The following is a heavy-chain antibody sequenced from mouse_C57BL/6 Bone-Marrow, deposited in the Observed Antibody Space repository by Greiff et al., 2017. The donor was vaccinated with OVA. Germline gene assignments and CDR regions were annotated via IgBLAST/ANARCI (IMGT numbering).Heavy chain of an antibody. D-gene: IGHD2-4*01. J-gene: IGHJ3*01. V-gene: IGHV1-55*01. CDR2: IYPGSGST. CDR1: GYTFTSYW. CDR3: AREGIYWDYGAWFAH. Sequence: QVQLKQPGAELVKPGASVKMSCKASGYTFTSYWITWVKQRPGQGLEWIGDIYPGSGSTNYNEKFKSKATLTVETSSSTAYMQLSSLTSEDSAVYYCAREGIYWDYGAWFAHWGQGTLVTVSA.